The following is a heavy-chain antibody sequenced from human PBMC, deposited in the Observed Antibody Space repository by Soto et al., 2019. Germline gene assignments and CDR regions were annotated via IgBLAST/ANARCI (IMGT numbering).Heavy chain of an antibody. V-gene: IGHV3-21*01. Sequence: GGSLRLSCAASGFTFSSYSMNWVRQAPGKGLEWVSSISGRSAYIYYADSVEGRFSISRDNAKNSLFLQMNSLRAEDTAVYYCARVIGYYDGSGYPDYWGQGTLVTVSS. D-gene: IGHD3-22*01. CDR3: ARVIGYYDGSGYPDY. J-gene: IGHJ4*02. CDR1: GFTFSSYS. CDR2: ISGRSAYI.